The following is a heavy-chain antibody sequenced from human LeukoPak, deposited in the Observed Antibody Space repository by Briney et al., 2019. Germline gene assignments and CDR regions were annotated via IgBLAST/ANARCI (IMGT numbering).Heavy chain of an antibody. D-gene: IGHD4-17*01. CDR1: RFTFVTQA. Sequence: GGALRLSCVTSRFTFVTQAMSWVRQVPGKGLEYVSGISRGRIPYYSDSVKGRFTISSDNARAALFVQLNSMRADGTAVLYWGKGGIYGDSGDYWGQGSPVSVSS. CDR2: ISRGRIP. J-gene: IGHJ4*02. CDR3: GKGGIYGDSGDY. V-gene: IGHV3-23*01.